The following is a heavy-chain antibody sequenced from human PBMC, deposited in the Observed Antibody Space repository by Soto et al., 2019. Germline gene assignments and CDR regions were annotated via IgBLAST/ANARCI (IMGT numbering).Heavy chain of an antibody. Sequence: GGSLRLSCVGSGFTFSTYAMTWVRQAPGKGLEWVSGISGNSDYSYYADSVKGRFTISRDRSKNTSYLLMNSLRAEDTARYFCAKARGYTGDYPYYYGMDVWGQGTTVTVSS. CDR1: GFTFSTYA. CDR3: AKARGYTGDYPYYYGMDV. CDR2: ISGNSDYS. D-gene: IGHD7-27*01. J-gene: IGHJ6*02. V-gene: IGHV3-23*01.